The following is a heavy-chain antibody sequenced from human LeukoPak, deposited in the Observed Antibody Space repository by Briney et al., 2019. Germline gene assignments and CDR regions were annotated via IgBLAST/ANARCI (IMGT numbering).Heavy chain of an antibody. CDR1: GDSSRTNA. J-gene: IGHJ4*02. V-gene: IGHV1-3*01. Sequence: GASVKVSCKASGDSSRTNAIVWLRQAPGQRPEWMGWISAGSGNTKYSQTFQDRLTLTRDTAASTVYMELSSLRSEDTAVYYCARERGGDRGAMVTHWGQGTLVTVSS. D-gene: IGHD5-18*01. CDR3: ARERGGDRGAMVTH. CDR2: ISAGSGNT.